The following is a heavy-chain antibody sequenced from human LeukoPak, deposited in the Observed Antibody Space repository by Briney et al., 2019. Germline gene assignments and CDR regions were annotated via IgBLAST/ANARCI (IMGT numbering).Heavy chain of an antibody. CDR3: ARAPKWELLLGPSYYFDY. J-gene: IGHJ4*02. D-gene: IGHD1-26*01. CDR2: IYYSGST. V-gene: IGHV4-39*07. CDR1: GGSISSSSYY. Sequence: SETLSLTCTVSGGSISSSSYYWGWIRQPPGKGLEWIGSIYYSGSTYYNPSLKSRVTISVDTSKNQFSLKLSSVTAADTAVYYCARAPKWELLLGPSYYFDYWGQGTLVTVSS.